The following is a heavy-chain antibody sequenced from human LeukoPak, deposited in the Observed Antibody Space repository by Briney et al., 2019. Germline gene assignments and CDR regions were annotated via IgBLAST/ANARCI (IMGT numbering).Heavy chain of an antibody. CDR1: GGSISPYY. D-gene: IGHD1-26*01. V-gene: IGHV4-59*08. CDR2: IYYSGST. CDR3: ARHGGGGESYPRVFDY. J-gene: IGHJ4*02. Sequence: SETLSLTCTVSGGSISPYYWSWIRQPPGKGLDWSGYIYYSGSTNYNPSLNSRVTISVDTSKNQFSLKLSSMTAADTAVYYCARHGGGGESYPRVFDYWGRRNPVTVSS.